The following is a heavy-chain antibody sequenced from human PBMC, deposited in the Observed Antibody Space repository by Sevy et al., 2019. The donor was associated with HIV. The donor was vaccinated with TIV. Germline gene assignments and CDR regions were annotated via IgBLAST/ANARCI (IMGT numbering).Heavy chain of an antibody. CDR2: ISYDGSNK. Sequence: GGSLRLSCAASGFTFSSYGMHWVRQAPGKRLEWVAVISYDGSNKYYADSVKGRFTISRDNSKNTLYLQMNSLRAEDTAVYYCAKGSTVTTHAFDIWGQGTMVTVSS. D-gene: IGHD4-17*01. CDR1: GFTFSSYG. J-gene: IGHJ3*02. V-gene: IGHV3-30*18. CDR3: AKGSTVTTHAFDI.